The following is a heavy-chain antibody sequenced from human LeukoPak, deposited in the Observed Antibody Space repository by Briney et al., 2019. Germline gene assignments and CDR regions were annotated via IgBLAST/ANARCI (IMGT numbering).Heavy chain of an antibody. V-gene: IGHV3-21*04. CDR2: ISSSSTYI. J-gene: IGHJ5*02. CDR3: ARGPRFGELLWHWFDP. Sequence: PGGSLRLSCAASGFTFSSYSLNWVRRAPGKGLEWVSSISSSSTYIYYADSVEGRFTISRDNAKNSVYLQLNSLRAEDTAVYYCARGPRFGELLWHWFDPWGQGTLVTVSS. D-gene: IGHD3-10*01. CDR1: GFTFSSYS.